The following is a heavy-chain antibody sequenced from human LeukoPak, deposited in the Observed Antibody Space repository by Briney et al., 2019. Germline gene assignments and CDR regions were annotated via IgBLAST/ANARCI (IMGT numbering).Heavy chain of an antibody. D-gene: IGHD6-19*01. V-gene: IGHV3-11*01. CDR3: ARLWLARRGTPWFDP. CDR2: SSTTSNTK. Sequence: GGSLRLSCAASGFTFSDYYMTWIRQAPGEGLEWISYSSTTSNTKYYADSVKGRFTIARDNAKSTLYLQMSSLRVEDTGVYYCARLWLARRGTPWFDPWGQGTLVTVSS. J-gene: IGHJ5*02. CDR1: GFTFSDYY.